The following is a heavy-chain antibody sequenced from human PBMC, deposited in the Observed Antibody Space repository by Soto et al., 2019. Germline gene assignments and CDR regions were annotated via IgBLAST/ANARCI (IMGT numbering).Heavy chain of an antibody. V-gene: IGHV5-51*01. J-gene: IGHJ6*02. Sequence: GESLKISCKGSGYSFTSYWIGWVRQMPGKGLEWMGIIYPGDSDTRYSPSLQGQVTIPADKSISTAYLQWSSLKASDTAMYYCARLWFGELSYAADYYGMDVWGQGTTVTVSS. CDR1: GYSFTSYW. CDR2: IYPGDSDT. CDR3: ARLWFGELSYAADYYGMDV. D-gene: IGHD3-10*01.